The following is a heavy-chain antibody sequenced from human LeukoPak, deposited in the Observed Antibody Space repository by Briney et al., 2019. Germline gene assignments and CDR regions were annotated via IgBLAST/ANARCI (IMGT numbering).Heavy chain of an antibody. V-gene: IGHV4-4*07. CDR1: GGSISSYY. CDR2: IYTSGST. D-gene: IGHD1-26*01. CDR3: ARLNSGSHYDY. Sequence: KPSETLSLTCTVSGGSISSYYWSWIRQPAGKGLEWIGRIYTSGSTNYNPSLKSRVTMSVDTSKNQFSLKVTSVTAADTAMFYCARLNSGSHYDYWGQGTLVTVSS. J-gene: IGHJ4*02.